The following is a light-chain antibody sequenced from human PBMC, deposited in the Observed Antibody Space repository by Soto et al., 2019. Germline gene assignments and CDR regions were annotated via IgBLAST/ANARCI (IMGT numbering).Light chain of an antibody. CDR3: SSYTSSSTLYV. J-gene: IGLJ1*01. V-gene: IGLV2-14*01. CDR1: SSDVVGYNY. CDR2: DVS. Sequence: QSVLTQPASVSGSPGQSITVSGTGTSSDVVGYNYVSWYQQHPGKAPKLMSYDVSNRPSGVSNRFSGSKSGNPASLTISGLQAADAADYYCSSYTSSSTLYVFGTGTKVTVL.